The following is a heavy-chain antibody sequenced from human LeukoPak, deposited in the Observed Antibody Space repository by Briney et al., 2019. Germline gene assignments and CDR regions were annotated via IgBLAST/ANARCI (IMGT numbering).Heavy chain of an antibody. CDR1: GGSISSYY. J-gene: IGHJ3*02. Sequence: SETLSLTCTVSGGSISSYYRSWIRQPPGKGLEWIGYIYYSGSTNYNPSLKSRVTISVDTSKNQFSLKLSSVTAADTAVYYCARGGDYSNYGGDAFDIWGQGTMVTVSS. CDR2: IYYSGST. D-gene: IGHD4-11*01. CDR3: ARGGDYSNYGGDAFDI. V-gene: IGHV4-59*01.